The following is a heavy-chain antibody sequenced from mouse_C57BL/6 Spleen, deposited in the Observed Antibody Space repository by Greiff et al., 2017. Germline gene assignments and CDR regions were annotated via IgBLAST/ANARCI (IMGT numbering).Heavy chain of an antibody. CDR3: DSCGLGYFDV. CDR2: IYPGDGDT. V-gene: IGHV1-80*01. CDR1: GYAFSSYW. D-gene: IGHD3-1*01. J-gene: IGHJ1*03. Sequence: QVQLQQSGAELVKPGASVKISCKASGYAFSSYWMNWVKQRPGKGLEWIGQIYPGDGDTNYNAKFKGKATLTADKSSSTAYMQLSSLTSEDSAVYFCDSCGLGYFDVWGTGTTVTVSS.